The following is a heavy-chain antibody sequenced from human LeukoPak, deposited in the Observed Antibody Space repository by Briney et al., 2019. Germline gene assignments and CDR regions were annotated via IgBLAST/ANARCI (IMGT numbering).Heavy chain of an antibody. V-gene: IGHV5-51*01. CDR3: ARSGLPFYGSGSYYIFDY. CDR1: GCFFITYW. CDR2: IHPGDSEI. Sequence: GESLQISCEGSGCFFITYWIAWVRQLPGKGLEWMGIIHPGDSEIRYSPSFQGQVTISADKSISTAYLQWSSLKASDTAMYYCARSGLPFYGSGSYYIFDYWGRGTLVTVSS. J-gene: IGHJ4*02. D-gene: IGHD3-10*01.